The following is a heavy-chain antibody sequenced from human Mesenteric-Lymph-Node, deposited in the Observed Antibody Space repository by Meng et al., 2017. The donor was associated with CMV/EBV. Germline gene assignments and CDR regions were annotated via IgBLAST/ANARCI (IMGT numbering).Heavy chain of an antibody. D-gene: IGHD2/OR15-2a*01. CDR3: TRDSRYAFHI. CDR1: EFALSVYS. J-gene: IGHJ3*02. CDR2: SNTDGSVT. Sequence: GESLKISCVASEFALSVYSMHWVRQAPGKGLVWVSRSNTDGSVTSYADSVKGRFTISRDNAKNTLFLQLNSLRAEDTAVYYCTRDSRYAFHIWSQGTMVTVSS. V-gene: IGHV3-74*01.